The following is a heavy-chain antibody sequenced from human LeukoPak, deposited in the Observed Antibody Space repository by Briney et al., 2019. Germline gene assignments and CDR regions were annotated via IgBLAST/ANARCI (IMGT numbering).Heavy chain of an antibody. D-gene: IGHD3-9*01. CDR3: AKDVFELYDIYDH. V-gene: IGHV3-23*01. CDR2: ISGNGGST. CDR1: GFTFSTYN. Sequence: GGSLRLSCAASGFTFSTYNMNWVRQAPGKGLEWVSAISGNGGSTFDADSVKGRFTISRDNSKNTLYLQMNSLGAEDTAIYYCAKDVFELYDIYDHWGQGTLVTVSS. J-gene: IGHJ4*02.